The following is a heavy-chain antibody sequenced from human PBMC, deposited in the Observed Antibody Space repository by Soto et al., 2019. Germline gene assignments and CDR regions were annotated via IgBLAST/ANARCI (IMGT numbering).Heavy chain of an antibody. CDR1: CSCFSGCY. CDR2: INHSGST. V-gene: IGHV4-34*01. Sequence: SETLSLTCAVSCSCFSGCYWRWIRLHLAKGLEWIGVINHSGSTSYNPSLTSPVTIAVDAAKTPFSLKRSSVTAAHTDTYYCERGLRGLRVWYEGAYDIWVEETMVT. D-gene: IGHD2-21*02. CDR3: ERGLRGLRVWYEGAYDI. J-gene: IGHJ3*02.